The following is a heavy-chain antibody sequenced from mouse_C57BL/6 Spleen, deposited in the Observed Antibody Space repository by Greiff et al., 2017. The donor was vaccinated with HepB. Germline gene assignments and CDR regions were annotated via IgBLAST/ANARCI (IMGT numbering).Heavy chain of an antibody. D-gene: IGHD1-1*01. CDR2: INPSTGGT. V-gene: IGHV1-42*01. Sequence: EVQLQQSGPELVKPGASVKISCKASGYSFTGYYMNWVKQSPEKSLEWIGEINPSTGGTTYNQKFKAKATLTVDKSSSTAYMQLKSLTSEDSAVYYCARSYGSSYRFGYAMDYWGQGTSVTVSS. CDR1: GYSFTGYY. J-gene: IGHJ4*01. CDR3: ARSYGSSYRFGYAMDY.